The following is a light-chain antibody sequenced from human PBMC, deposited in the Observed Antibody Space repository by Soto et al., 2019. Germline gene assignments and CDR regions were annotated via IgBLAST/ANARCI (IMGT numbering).Light chain of an antibody. V-gene: IGKV1-5*03. CDR3: QQYNSYRWT. CDR2: KAS. J-gene: IGKJ1*01. CDR1: QSISSW. Sequence: DIQMTQSPSTLSASVGDRVTITCRASQSISSWLAWYQQKPGKAPKLLLYKASSLESGVPSRFSGSGSGTELTLTISSLQPDDFATYYCQQYNSYRWTFGQGTKVEIK.